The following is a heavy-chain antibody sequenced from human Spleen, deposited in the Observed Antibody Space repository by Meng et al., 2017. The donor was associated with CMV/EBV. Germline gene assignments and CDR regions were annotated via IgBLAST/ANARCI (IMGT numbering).Heavy chain of an antibody. J-gene: IGHJ4*02. V-gene: IGHV1-8*01. CDR1: GYTFTSYD. Sequence: SCKASGYTFTSYDINWVRQATGQGLEWMGWMNPNSGNTGYAQKFQGRVTMTRNTSISTAYMELSSLRSEDTAVYYCARAPSNYVLDDYWGQGTLVTVSS. D-gene: IGHD4-11*01. CDR3: ARAPSNYVLDDY. CDR2: MNPNSGNT.